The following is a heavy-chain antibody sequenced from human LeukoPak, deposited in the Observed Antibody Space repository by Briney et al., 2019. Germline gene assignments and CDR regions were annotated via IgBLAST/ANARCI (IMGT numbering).Heavy chain of an antibody. CDR1: GFTFSSYS. Sequence: QAGGSLRLSCAAYGFTFSSYSMNWVRQAPGKGLEWVANIKHDGGEKYYVDSVKGRFTISRDNAKNSLYLQMNSLSAEDTAVYYCARRLGLGFGEYSNNWFDPWGQGTLVTVPS. J-gene: IGHJ5*02. D-gene: IGHD3-10*01. V-gene: IGHV3-7*01. CDR3: ARRLGLGFGEYSNNWFDP. CDR2: IKHDGGEK.